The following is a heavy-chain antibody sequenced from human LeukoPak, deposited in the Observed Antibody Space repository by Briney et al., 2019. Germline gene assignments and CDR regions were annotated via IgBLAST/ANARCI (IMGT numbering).Heavy chain of an antibody. CDR3: AKDADYGSGSYYPPHMDV. D-gene: IGHD3-10*01. CDR1: GFTFSSYG. J-gene: IGHJ6*03. Sequence: PGGSLRLSCAASGFTFSSYGMHWVRQAPGKGLEWVAFIRYDGSNKYYADSVKGRFTISRDNSKNTLYLQMNSLRAEDTAVYYCAKDADYGSGSYYPPHMDVWGKGTTVTIS. CDR2: IRYDGSNK. V-gene: IGHV3-30*02.